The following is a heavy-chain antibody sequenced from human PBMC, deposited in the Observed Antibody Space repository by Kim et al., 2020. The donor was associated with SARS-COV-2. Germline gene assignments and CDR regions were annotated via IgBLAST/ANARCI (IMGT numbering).Heavy chain of an antibody. Sequence: GGSLRLSCAASGFTFISYWMSWVRQAPGKGLEWVANIKQDGSEKYYVDSVKGRFTISRDNAKNSLYLQMNSLRAEDTAVYYCASLYSSGWNPFDYWGQGTLVTVSS. CDR1: GFTFISYW. V-gene: IGHV3-7*01. CDR3: ASLYSSGWNPFDY. D-gene: IGHD6-19*01. CDR2: IKQDGSEK. J-gene: IGHJ4*02.